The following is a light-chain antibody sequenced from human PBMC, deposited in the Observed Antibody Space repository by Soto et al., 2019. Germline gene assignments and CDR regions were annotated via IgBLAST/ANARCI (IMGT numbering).Light chain of an antibody. J-gene: IGLJ3*02. CDR2: GNR. Sequence: QSALTQPPSVSGAPGQRVTISCTGSNSNIGAGYDVHWYQQLPGTAPKLLIYGNRNRPSGVPDRFSGSKSGTSASLAITGLQAEDEADYYCQSYDSSLSVDWVFGGGTKLTVL. V-gene: IGLV1-40*01. CDR3: QSYDSSLSVDWV. CDR1: NSNIGAGYD.